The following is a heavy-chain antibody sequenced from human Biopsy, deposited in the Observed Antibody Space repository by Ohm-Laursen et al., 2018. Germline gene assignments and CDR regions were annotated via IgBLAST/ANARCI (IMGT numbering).Heavy chain of an antibody. D-gene: IGHD7-27*01. CDR2: ISDDGRNK. Sequence: SLRLSCTASGFSFSNYGMHWVRQAPGKGLEWVAVISDDGRNKYYVGSVKGRFTISRDNSKNTLYLQMNNLRAEDTVVFYCAKDLRNNNWGVENWGQGTLVTVSS. J-gene: IGHJ4*02. V-gene: IGHV3-30*18. CDR3: AKDLRNNNWGVEN. CDR1: GFSFSNYG.